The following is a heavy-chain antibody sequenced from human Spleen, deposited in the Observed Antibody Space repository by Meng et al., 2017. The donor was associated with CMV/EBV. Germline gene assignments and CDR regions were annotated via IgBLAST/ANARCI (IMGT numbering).Heavy chain of an antibody. J-gene: IGHJ4*02. CDR2: ISSSSIYI. CDR3: ARLINGNYYDY. CDR1: GFTFSSYS. D-gene: IGHD2-8*01. Sequence: CAASGFTFSSYSINWVRQAPGKGLEWVSSISSSSIYIYYADSVKGRFTISRDNAKNSLYLQMNSLRAEDTAVYYCARLINGNYYDYWGQGTLVTVSS. V-gene: IGHV3-21*01.